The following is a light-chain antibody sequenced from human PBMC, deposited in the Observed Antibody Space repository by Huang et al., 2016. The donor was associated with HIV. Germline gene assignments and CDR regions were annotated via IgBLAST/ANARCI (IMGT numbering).Light chain of an antibody. J-gene: IGKJ1*01. CDR2: DAS. CDR3: QQRSNRTPTT. CDR1: QSVDSD. Sequence: EIKLTQSPPTLSLSPGEGAPLSCRASQSVDSDFTGYQQKPGPAPRLLIYDASHRATGIPARFSGGGSGTDFDLTIRGLERDDFAVYFCQQRSNRTPTTFGQGTKVE. V-gene: IGKV3-11*01.